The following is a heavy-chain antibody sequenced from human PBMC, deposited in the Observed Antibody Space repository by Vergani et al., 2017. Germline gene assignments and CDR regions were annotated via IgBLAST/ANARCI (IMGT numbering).Heavy chain of an antibody. J-gene: IGHJ5*01. CDR1: GFSLATSGGMR. D-gene: IGHD3-10*01. CDR3: ARTSGRTITCHSKACWFDS. V-gene: IGHV2-70*04. CDR2: IDWDNTK. Sequence: QITLKESGPTRVRPTETLTLTCSFSGFSLATSGGMRVSWIRQPPGKALEWLARIDWDNTKVYSSSLKSRLFISKDISKNEVVLTMTNMDPVDTATYYCARTSGRTITCHSKACWFDSWGQGILVTVSS.